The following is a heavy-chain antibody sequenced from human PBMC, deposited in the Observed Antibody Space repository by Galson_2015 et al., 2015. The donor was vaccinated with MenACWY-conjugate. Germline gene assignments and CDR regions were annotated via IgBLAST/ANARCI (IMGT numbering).Heavy chain of an antibody. CDR3: ARGHLKLDP. J-gene: IGHJ5*02. Sequence: SLRLSCATSGFTFSTYWMTWVRQAPGRGLEWVANIKPDGSEQYYVDSVKGRFTISRDNAKNSLFLQMNSLRVEDTAVYYCARGHLKLDPGGQGTLVTVSS. V-gene: IGHV3-7*01. CDR2: IKPDGSEQ. CDR1: GFTFSTYW.